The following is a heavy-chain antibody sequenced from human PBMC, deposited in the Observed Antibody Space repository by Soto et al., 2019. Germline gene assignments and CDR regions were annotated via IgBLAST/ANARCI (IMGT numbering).Heavy chain of an antibody. Sequence: QVQLVESGGGVVQPGRSLRLSCAASGFTFSTYGMHCVRQAPGTGLEWVAAIWYDGINKYYADSAKGRFTISRDNSKNTLYLQMNSLSAEDTAVYYCAREAKEYYSDYWGQGTLVTVSS. J-gene: IGHJ4*02. CDR2: IWYDGINK. CDR3: AREAKEYYSDY. CDR1: GFTFSTYG. D-gene: IGHD3-10*01. V-gene: IGHV3-33*01.